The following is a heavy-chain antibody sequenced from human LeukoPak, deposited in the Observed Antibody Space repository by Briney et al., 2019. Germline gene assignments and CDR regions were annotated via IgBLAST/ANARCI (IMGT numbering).Heavy chain of an antibody. CDR2: INHSGST. D-gene: IGHD3-9*01. V-gene: IGHV4-34*01. Sequence: KPSETLSLPCAVYGGSFSGYYWSWIRQPPGKGLEWIGEINHSGSTNYNPSLKSRVTISVDTSKNQFSLKLSSVTAADTAVYYCARAFDWLLYHWFDPWGQGTLVTVSS. J-gene: IGHJ5*02. CDR1: GGSFSGYY. CDR3: ARAFDWLLYHWFDP.